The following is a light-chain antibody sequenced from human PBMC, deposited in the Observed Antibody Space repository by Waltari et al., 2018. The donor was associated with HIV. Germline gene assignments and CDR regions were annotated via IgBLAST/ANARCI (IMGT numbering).Light chain of an antibody. Sequence: SYELTQPPSVSVSPGQTASITCSGDKLGDRFTYWYQQKPGQSPVLGIYGDNKRPSGIHERFSGSNSRTTVTLTISGTQAMDEADYYCQAWDSSTLVFAGGTKLTVL. CDR2: GDN. CDR1: KLGDRF. V-gene: IGLV3-1*01. J-gene: IGLJ2*01. CDR3: QAWDSSTLV.